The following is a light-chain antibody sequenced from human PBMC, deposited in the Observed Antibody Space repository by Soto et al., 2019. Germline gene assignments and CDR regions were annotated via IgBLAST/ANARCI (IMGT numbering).Light chain of an antibody. J-gene: IGLJ1*01. CDR2: EVT. V-gene: IGLV2-8*01. CDR3: SSLAADYNNPYV. Sequence: QSVLTQPPSASGSPGQSVTISCTGTSSDVGRYNFVSWYQQHPGKAPKLMIFEVTKRPSGVPDRFSGSTSGNTASLTVSGLQAEDEADYYCSSLAADYNNPYVFGTGTKVT. CDR1: SSDVGRYNF.